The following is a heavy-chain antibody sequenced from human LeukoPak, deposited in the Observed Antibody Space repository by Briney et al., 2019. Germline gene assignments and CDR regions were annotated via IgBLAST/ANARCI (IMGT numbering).Heavy chain of an antibody. CDR1: AFTFNTYW. Sequence: GGSLRLSCAASAFTFNTYWMHWVRLVPGRGLEWVSRINGDESSTNYADSVKGRFTISRDNAKDTLYLHMNSLTAEDTAVYYCARGAKWAYYFDYWGQGTLVTVSS. J-gene: IGHJ4*02. D-gene: IGHD1-26*01. CDR3: ARGAKWAYYFDY. V-gene: IGHV3-74*01. CDR2: INGDESST.